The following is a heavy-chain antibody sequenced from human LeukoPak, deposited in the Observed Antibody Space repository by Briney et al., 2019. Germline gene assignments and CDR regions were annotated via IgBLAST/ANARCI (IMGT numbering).Heavy chain of an antibody. CDR3: ARVNYVSSGWGAPFDF. CDR1: GFTFSSYR. V-gene: IGHV3-48*04. Sequence: GGSLRLSCAASGFTFSSYRMSWVRQTPGKGLEWLSYITETGSIRYYADSVKGRFTISRDNAKNSLYLQINSLRAEDTAVYYCARVNYVSSGWGAPFDFWGQGTLVTVSS. D-gene: IGHD1-7*01. CDR2: ITETGSIR. J-gene: IGHJ4*02.